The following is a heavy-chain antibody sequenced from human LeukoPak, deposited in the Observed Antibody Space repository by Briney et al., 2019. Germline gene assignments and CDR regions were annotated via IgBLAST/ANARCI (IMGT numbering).Heavy chain of an antibody. V-gene: IGHV5-51*01. CDR1: GSRFTSYW. Sequence: GASLKISFKGSGSRFTSYWIGWVRPMAGKGREWMGIIYPGDSDTRYSPSFQGQVTISADKSISTAYLQWSSLKASDTAMYYCARQWGYQLPIDYWGQGTLVTVSS. CDR2: IYPGDSDT. D-gene: IGHD2-2*01. J-gene: IGHJ4*02. CDR3: ARQWGYQLPIDY.